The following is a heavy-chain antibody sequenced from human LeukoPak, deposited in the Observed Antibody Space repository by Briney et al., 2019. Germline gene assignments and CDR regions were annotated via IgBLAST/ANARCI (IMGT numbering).Heavy chain of an antibody. CDR2: INPSGGST. Sequence: APVKVSCKASGYTFTSYYMHWLRQAPGQGLEWMGIINPSGGSTSYAQKFQGRVTMTRDTSTSTVYMELSSLRSEDTAMYYCARETPDRSTGTTVFDCWGQGILVTVSS. J-gene: IGHJ4*02. V-gene: IGHV1-46*01. CDR3: ARETPDRSTGTTVFDC. D-gene: IGHD1-1*01. CDR1: GYTFTSYY.